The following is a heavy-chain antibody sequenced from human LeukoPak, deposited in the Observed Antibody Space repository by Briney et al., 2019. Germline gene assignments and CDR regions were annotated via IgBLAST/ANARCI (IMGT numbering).Heavy chain of an antibody. J-gene: IGHJ3*02. CDR1: GFTFDDYA. Sequence: GGSLRLSCAASGFTFDDYAMHWVRPAPGKGLEWVSGMSWNSGSIGYADSVSGRFTISRDNAKNSLYLQMNSLRAEDTAFYYCAKDPQIYYDSSGYFGAFDIWGQGTVVTVSS. D-gene: IGHD3-22*01. CDR2: MSWNSGSI. V-gene: IGHV3-9*01. CDR3: AKDPQIYYDSSGYFGAFDI.